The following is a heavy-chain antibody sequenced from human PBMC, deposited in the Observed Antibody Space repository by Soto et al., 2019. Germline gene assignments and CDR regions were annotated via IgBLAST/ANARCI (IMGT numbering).Heavy chain of an antibody. CDR2: IYYSGST. CDR1: GGSISSSSYY. Sequence: QLQLQESGPGLVKPSETLSLTCTVSGGSISSSSYYWGWIRQPPGKGLEWIGSIYYSGSTYYNPSLKSRVTISVGTSKDQFSLKLSSVTAADTAVYYCARQPIAARPFDYWGQGTLVTVSS. J-gene: IGHJ4*02. CDR3: ARQPIAARPFDY. D-gene: IGHD6-6*01. V-gene: IGHV4-39*01.